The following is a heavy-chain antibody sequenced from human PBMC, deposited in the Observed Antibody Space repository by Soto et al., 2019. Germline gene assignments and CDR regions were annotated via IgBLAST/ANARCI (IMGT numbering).Heavy chain of an antibody. CDR2: IDSDGSST. CDR1: GFTFSSYW. V-gene: IGHV3-74*01. Sequence: EVQLVESGGGLVQPGGSLRLSCAASGFTFSSYWMHWVRQVPGKGLVWVSHIDSDGSSTTYTDSVKGRFTISRDNAKNTLYLQMNNLRAEDTAVYYCARDDYGLGIDYWGQGVLVTVSS. CDR3: ARDDYGLGIDY. J-gene: IGHJ4*02. D-gene: IGHD3-10*01.